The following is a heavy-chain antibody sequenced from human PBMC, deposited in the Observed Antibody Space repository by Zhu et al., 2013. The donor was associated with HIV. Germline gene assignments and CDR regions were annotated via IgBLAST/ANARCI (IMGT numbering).Heavy chain of an antibody. J-gene: IGHJ5*02. CDR3: ARGGQVVVVAAIGMGNWFDP. Sequence: QVQLVQSGAEVKKPGSSVKVSCKASGGTFSSYAISWVRQAPGQGLEWMGWIIPIFGIANYAQKFQGRVTITADESTSTAYMELSSLRSEDTAVYYCARGGQVVVVAAIGMGNWFDPGAREPWSPSP. D-gene: IGHD2-15*01. V-gene: IGHV1-69*12. CDR2: IIPIFGIA. CDR1: GGTFSSYA.